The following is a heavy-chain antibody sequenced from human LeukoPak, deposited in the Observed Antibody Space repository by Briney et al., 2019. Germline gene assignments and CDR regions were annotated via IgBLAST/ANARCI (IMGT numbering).Heavy chain of an antibody. CDR2: ISAYNGNT. CDR1: GYTFTSYG. Sequence: ASVKVSCKASGYTFTSYGISWVRQAPGQGLEWMGWISAYNGNTNYAQKLQGRDTMTTDTSTSTAYMELRSLRSDDTAVYYCARGRKYYDFWSGLDYWGQGTLVTVSS. CDR3: ARGRKYYDFWSGLDY. D-gene: IGHD3-3*01. J-gene: IGHJ4*02. V-gene: IGHV1-18*01.